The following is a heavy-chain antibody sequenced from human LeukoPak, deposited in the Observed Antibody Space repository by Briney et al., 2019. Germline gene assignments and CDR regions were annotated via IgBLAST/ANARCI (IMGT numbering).Heavy chain of an antibody. V-gene: IGHV3-30*04. J-gene: IGHJ4*02. CDR3: ARVTYDILTGYLFDY. CDR2: ISYDGSNK. Sequence: GRSLRLSCAASGFTFSSYAMHWVRQAPGKGLEWVAVISYDGSNKYYADSVKGRFTISRDNSKNTLYLQMNSLRAEDTAVYYCARVTYDILTGYLFDYWGQGTLVTVSS. CDR1: GFTFSSYA. D-gene: IGHD3-9*01.